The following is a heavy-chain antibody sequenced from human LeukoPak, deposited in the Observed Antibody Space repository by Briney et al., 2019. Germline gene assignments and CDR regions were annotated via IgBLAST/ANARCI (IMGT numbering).Heavy chain of an antibody. CDR3: ARAFDYDILTGYLYY. Sequence: ASVKVSCKASGYTLTSYGISWVRQAPGQGLEWMGWISAYNGNTNYAQKLQGRVTMTTDTSTSTAYMELSSLRSEDTAVYYCARAFDYDILTGYLYYWGQGTLVTVSS. J-gene: IGHJ4*02. CDR1: GYTLTSYG. CDR2: ISAYNGNT. V-gene: IGHV1-18*01. D-gene: IGHD3-9*01.